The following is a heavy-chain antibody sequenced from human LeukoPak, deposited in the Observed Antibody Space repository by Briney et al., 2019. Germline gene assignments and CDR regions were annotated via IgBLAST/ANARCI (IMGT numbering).Heavy chain of an antibody. CDR1: GGSISSHY. CDR2: IYYSGST. V-gene: IGHV4-59*11. CDR3: ARGGLDYYGMDV. Sequence: PSETLSLTCTVSGGSISSHYWSWIRQPPGKGLEWIGYIYYSGSTNYNPSLKSRVTISVDTSKNQFSLKLSSVTAADTAVYYCARGGLDYYGMDVWGQGTTVTVSS. D-gene: IGHD6-19*01. J-gene: IGHJ6*02.